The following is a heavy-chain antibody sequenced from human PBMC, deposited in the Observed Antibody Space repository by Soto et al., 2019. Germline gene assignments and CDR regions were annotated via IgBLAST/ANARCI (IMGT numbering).Heavy chain of an antibody. CDR1: GGSISSSSYY. V-gene: IGHV4-39*01. D-gene: IGHD6-13*01. J-gene: IGHJ3*02. Sequence: SETLSLTCTVSGGSISSSSYYWGWIRQPPGKGLEWIGSIYYSGSTYYNPSLKRRVTISVDTSKNQSSLKLSSVTAADTAVYYCARQGAAGQQLADAFDIWGQGTMVTVSS. CDR3: ARQGAAGQQLADAFDI. CDR2: IYYSGST.